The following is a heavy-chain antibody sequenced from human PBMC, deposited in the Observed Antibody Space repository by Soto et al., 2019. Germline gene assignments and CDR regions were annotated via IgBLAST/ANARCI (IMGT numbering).Heavy chain of an antibody. CDR2: ISAGAGRT. CDR3: AKDPAYCGGDCY. V-gene: IGHV3-23*01. J-gene: IGHJ4*02. D-gene: IGHD2-21*02. CDR1: GFTFSTYA. Sequence: GGSLRLSCAASGFTFSTYAMSWVRQAPGKGLEWVSSISAGAGRTDYADSVKGRFTISRDNSKNTLYLQMNSLRAEDTAVYYCAKDPAYCGGDCYWGQGTLVTVSS.